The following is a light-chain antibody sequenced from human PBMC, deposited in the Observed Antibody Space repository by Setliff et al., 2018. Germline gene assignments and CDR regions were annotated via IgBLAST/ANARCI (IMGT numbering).Light chain of an antibody. J-gene: IGLJ2*01. V-gene: IGLV2-8*01. CDR1: SSDIGGYKY. Sequence: QSVLAQPPSASGSPGQSVTISCTGTSSDIGGYKYVSWYQQHPNKAPKLIIYEVTKRPSGVSDRFSGSKSGNTASLTISGLQADDEADYYCLSYTSETTHALFAGGTK. CDR2: EVT. CDR3: LSYTSETTHAL.